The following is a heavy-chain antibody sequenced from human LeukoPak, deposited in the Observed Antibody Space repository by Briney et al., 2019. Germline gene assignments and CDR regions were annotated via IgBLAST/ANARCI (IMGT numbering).Heavy chain of an antibody. CDR3: ASGALERYSGSYTAY. D-gene: IGHD1-26*01. Sequence: PGGPLRLSCAASGFTFSSYSMNWVSQAPGKGLEWVSSISSSSSYIYYADSVKGRFTISRDNAKNSLYLQMNSLRAEDTAVYYCASGALERYSGSYTAYWGQGTLVTVSS. J-gene: IGHJ4*02. CDR1: GFTFSSYS. CDR2: ISSSSSYI. V-gene: IGHV3-21*01.